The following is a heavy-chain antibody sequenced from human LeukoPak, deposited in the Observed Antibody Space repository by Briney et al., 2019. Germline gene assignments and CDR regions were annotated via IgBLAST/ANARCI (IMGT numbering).Heavy chain of an antibody. CDR3: ARSRFGDAFDI. D-gene: IGHD3-10*01. V-gene: IGHV3-30-3*01. CDR1: GFTFSSYA. Sequence: PGRSLRLSCAASGFTFSSYAMHWVRQAPGKGLEWVAVISYDGSNKYYADSVKGRFTISRDNSKNTLYLQMNSLRAEDTAVYYCARSRFGDAFDIWGQGTMVTVSS. J-gene: IGHJ3*02. CDR2: ISYDGSNK.